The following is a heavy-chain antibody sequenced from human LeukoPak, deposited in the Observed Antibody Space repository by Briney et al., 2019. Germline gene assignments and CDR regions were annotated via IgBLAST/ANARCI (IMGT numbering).Heavy chain of an antibody. D-gene: IGHD6-13*01. V-gene: IGHV3-11*01. J-gene: IGHJ5*02. Sequence: GALRLSCAASGFTFSTYWMSWIRQAPGKGLEWVSYVSSSGSTIYYADSVKGRFTISRDNAKNSLYLQMNSLRAEDTAVYYCAREEVAAAGGWFDPWGQGTLVTVSS. CDR3: AREEVAAAGGWFDP. CDR1: GFTFSTYW. CDR2: VSSSGSTI.